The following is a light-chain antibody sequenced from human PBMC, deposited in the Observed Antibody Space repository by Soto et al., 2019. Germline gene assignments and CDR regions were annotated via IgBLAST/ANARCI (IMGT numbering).Light chain of an antibody. CDR3: QQRYSSWT. J-gene: IGKJ1*01. CDR1: QSVDSY. Sequence: EIVLTQSPATLSLSPGERATLSCRASQSVDSYLAWYQQKPGQTPRLLIYDASNRATGIPARFSGSGSGTDFTLTISSLAPEDSAVYYCQQRYSSWTFGQGTRVEIK. V-gene: IGKV3-11*01. CDR2: DAS.